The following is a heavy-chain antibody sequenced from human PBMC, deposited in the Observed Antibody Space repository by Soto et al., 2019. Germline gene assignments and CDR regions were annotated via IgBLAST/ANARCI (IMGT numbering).Heavy chain of an antibody. CDR2: ISYDGSNK. CDR3: AKAGYCSSTSCYTGGDYFDY. Sequence: GGSLRLSCAASGFTFSSYGMHWVRQAPGKGLEWVAVISYDGSNKYYADSVKGRFTISRDNSKNTLYLQMNSLRAEDTAVYYCAKAGYCSSTSCYTGGDYFDYWGQGTLVTVS. J-gene: IGHJ4*02. D-gene: IGHD2-2*02. CDR1: GFTFSSYG. V-gene: IGHV3-30*18.